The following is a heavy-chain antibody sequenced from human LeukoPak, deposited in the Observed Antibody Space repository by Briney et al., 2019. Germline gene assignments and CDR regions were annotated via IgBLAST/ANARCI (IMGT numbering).Heavy chain of an antibody. CDR3: ARDDGEADY. V-gene: IGHV3-23*01. Sequence: GGSLRLSCAASGFTFSSYAMSWVRQAPGKGLEWVSAASGGGDSTYYADSVKGRFTISRDNAKNSLYLQMNSLRAEDTAVYYCARDDGEADYWGQGTLVTVSS. D-gene: IGHD3-10*01. CDR2: ASGGGDST. J-gene: IGHJ4*02. CDR1: GFTFSSYA.